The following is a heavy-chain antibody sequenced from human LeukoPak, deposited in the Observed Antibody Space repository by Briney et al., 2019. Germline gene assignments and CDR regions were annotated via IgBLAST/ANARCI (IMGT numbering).Heavy chain of an antibody. CDR3: ARTHEIYRLTGTTFFYYYYMDV. CDR2: ISSSSSYI. Sequence: GGSLRLSCAASGFIFSSYSMNWVRQAPGKGLEWVSSISSSSSYIYYADSVKGRFTISRDNAKNSLYLQMNSLRAEDTAVYYCARTHEIYRLTGTTFFYYYYMDVWGKGTTVTVSS. V-gene: IGHV3-21*01. D-gene: IGHD1-20*01. CDR1: GFIFSSYS. J-gene: IGHJ6*03.